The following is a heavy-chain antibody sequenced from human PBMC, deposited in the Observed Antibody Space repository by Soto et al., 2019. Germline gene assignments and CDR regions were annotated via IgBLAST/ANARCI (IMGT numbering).Heavy chain of an antibody. Sequence: ASVKVSCKASGYTFTSYGISWVRQAPGQGLEWMGWISAYNGNTNYAQKLQGRVTMTTDTSTSTAYMELRSLRSDDTAVYYCARERDGRSSGGSWSPQPYYYYGMDVWGQGTTVTVSS. J-gene: IGHJ6*02. D-gene: IGHD2-15*01. CDR1: GYTFTSYG. CDR2: ISAYNGNT. V-gene: IGHV1-18*01. CDR3: ARERDGRSSGGSWSPQPYYYYGMDV.